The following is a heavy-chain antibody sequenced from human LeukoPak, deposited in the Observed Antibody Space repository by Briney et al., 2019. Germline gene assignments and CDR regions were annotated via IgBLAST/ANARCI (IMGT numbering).Heavy chain of an antibody. CDR3: ARDRPGIAAAGTGLGFDY. D-gene: IGHD6-13*01. CDR2: IKQDGSEK. V-gene: IGHV3-7*01. Sequence: GGSLRLSCAASGFTFSSYWMSWVRQAPGKGLEWVANIKQDGSEKYYVDSVKGRFTISRDNAKNSLYLQMNSLRAEDTAVYYCARDRPGIAAAGTGLGFDYWGQGTLVTVSS. J-gene: IGHJ4*02. CDR1: GFTFSSYW.